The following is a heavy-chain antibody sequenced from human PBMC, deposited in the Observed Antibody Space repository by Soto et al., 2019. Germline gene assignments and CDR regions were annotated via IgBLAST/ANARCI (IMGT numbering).Heavy chain of an antibody. CDR3: ARSYISSYYWFDP. Sequence: ASVKVSCKASGYTFITYFMHWVRQAPGQGLEWMGVINSSRGTTSYAQKFQDRVTMTRDTSASTVYMELSSLRSEDTAMYYCARSYISSYYWFDPWGQVTLVTVSS. V-gene: IGHV1-46*03. D-gene: IGHD6-6*01. CDR1: GYTFITYF. CDR2: INSSRGTT. J-gene: IGHJ5*02.